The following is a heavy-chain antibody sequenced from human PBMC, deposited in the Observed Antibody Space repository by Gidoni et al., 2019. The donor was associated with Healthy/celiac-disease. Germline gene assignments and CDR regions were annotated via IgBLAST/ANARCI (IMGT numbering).Heavy chain of an antibody. V-gene: IGHV4-61*01. Sequence: QLQLQESGPGLVKPSATLSLTCTVSGGSVSSGSYYWSWIRQPPGKGLEWIGYIYYSGSTNYNHALKSRVTISVDTSKNQFSLKLSSVTAADTAVYYCARANCSGGSCYPTTWFDPWGQGTLVTVSS. CDR3: ARANCSGGSCYPTTWFDP. CDR2: IYYSGST. CDR1: GGSVSSGSYY. D-gene: IGHD2-15*01. J-gene: IGHJ5*02.